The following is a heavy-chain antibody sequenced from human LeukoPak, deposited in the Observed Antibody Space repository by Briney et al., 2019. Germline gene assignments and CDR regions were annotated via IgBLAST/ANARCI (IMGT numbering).Heavy chain of an antibody. CDR2: IYSSGTT. J-gene: IGHJ4*02. V-gene: IGHV4-4*07. CDR3: AKIYGDYVSSDY. Sequence: SETLSLTCTVSGGSINNYYWSWIRQPAGKGLEWIGRIYSSGTTNYNPSFNSRVTMSVDTSKNQFFLKLSSVTAADTAVYYCAKIYGDYVSSDYWGQGTLVTVSS. D-gene: IGHD4-17*01. CDR1: GGSINNYY.